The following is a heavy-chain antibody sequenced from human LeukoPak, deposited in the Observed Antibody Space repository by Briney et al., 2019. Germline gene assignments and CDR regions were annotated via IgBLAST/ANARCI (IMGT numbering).Heavy chain of an antibody. D-gene: IGHD4-23*01. CDR3: ASRNSLFI. CDR2: IKQDGSEK. Sequence: GGSLRLSCAASGFNFSSYGMSWVRQAPGKGLEWVANIKQDGSEKYYMDSVKGRFTISRDNAKNSLYLQMNSLRAEDTAVYYCASRNSLFIWGQGTLVTVSS. CDR1: GFNFSSYG. J-gene: IGHJ4*02. V-gene: IGHV3-7*01.